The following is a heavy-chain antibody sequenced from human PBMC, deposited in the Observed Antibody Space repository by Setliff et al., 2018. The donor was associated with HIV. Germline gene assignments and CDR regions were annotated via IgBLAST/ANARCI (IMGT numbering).Heavy chain of an antibody. V-gene: IGHV4-38-2*02. D-gene: IGHD2-8*02. CDR2: IYHRGGT. Sequence: SETLSLTCSVSGSSISSNSYWWAWIRQPPGKGLEYIGTIYHRGGTFNNPSLKSRVVMSVDTSKNQFSLRLTSVTAADTATYYCARDTGVNVAPDGRGYHTFDFWGRGTMVTVSS. J-gene: IGHJ3*01. CDR1: GSSISSNSY. CDR3: ARDTGVNVAPDGRGYHTFDF.